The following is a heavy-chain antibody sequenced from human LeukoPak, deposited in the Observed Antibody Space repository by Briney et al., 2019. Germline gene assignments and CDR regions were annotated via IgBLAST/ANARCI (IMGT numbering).Heavy chain of an antibody. CDR1: GYTFTNYG. Sequence: GASVKVSCKASGYTFTNYGINWVRQAPGQGLEWMGYISPNSGDTHYAQKFEDRVTLTRDTSISTAFMELRTLTSDDTSVYYCAREHNAPDHWGQGTLVTVSS. CDR2: ISPNSGDT. J-gene: IGHJ4*02. V-gene: IGHV1-2*02. CDR3: AREHNAPDH. D-gene: IGHD1-20*01.